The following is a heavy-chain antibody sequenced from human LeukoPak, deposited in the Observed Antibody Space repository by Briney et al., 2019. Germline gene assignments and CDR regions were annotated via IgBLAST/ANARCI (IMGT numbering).Heavy chain of an antibody. CDR3: ARDTPQHLKRYDY. J-gene: IGHJ4*02. Sequence: ASVKVSCKASGYDFDKFGIAWVRQAPGQGLEWMGWINTHNGNTKYAQQYQGRVTMTTDTSTSTVYMELRSLRSDDTAVYFCARDTPQHLKRYDYWGQGTQVTVSS. D-gene: IGHD6-13*01. CDR1: GYDFDKFG. V-gene: IGHV1-18*01. CDR2: INTHNGNT.